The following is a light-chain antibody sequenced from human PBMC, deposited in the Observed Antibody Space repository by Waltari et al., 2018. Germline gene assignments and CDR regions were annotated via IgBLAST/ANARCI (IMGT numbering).Light chain of an antibody. Sequence: EIVLTQSPGTLSLSPGERATLARRASQSVRSSYFAWYQQKPGQAPRLLIYGASSRATGIPDRFSGSGSGIDFTLTISRLEPEDSAVYYCQQYGSSPYTFGQGTKVEIK. V-gene: IGKV3-20*01. CDR1: QSVRSSY. CDR2: GAS. CDR3: QQYGSSPYT. J-gene: IGKJ2*01.